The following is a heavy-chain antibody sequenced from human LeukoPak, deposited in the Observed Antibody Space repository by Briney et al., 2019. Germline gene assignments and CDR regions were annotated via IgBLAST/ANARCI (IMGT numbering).Heavy chain of an antibody. CDR1: GFTFSNYA. CDR3: ARDFSPCSSTSCSRRNWFDP. D-gene: IGHD2-2*01. V-gene: IGHV3-23*01. CDR2: LIGSSGTT. J-gene: IGHJ5*02. Sequence: PGGSLRLSCAASGFTFSNYAMNWVRQAPGKGLEWVSVLIGSSGTTYYADSVKGRFTISRDNAKNSLYLQMSSLRAEDTAVYYCARDFSPCSSTSCSRRNWFDPWGQGTLVTVSS.